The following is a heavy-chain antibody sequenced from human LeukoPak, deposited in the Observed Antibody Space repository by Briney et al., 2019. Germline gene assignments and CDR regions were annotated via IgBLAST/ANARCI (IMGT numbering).Heavy chain of an antibody. D-gene: IGHD2/OR15-2a*01. Sequence: GGSLRLSCAASGFTVTYNYMSWVRQAPGKGLEWVATISSFGTDYADSVKGRFTISRDNSKNTLYLQMNSLRGDDSGLYYCVAAGGNRSWSQGSPVTVSS. J-gene: IGHJ4*02. CDR2: ISSFGT. V-gene: IGHV3-53*01. CDR3: VAAGGNRS. CDR1: GFTVTYNY.